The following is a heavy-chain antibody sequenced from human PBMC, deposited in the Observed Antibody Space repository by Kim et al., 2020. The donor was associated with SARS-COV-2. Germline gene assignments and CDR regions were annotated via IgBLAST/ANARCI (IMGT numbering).Heavy chain of an antibody. D-gene: IGHD6-19*01. V-gene: IGHV1-69*13. J-gene: IGHJ6*02. Sequence: SVKVSCKASGGTFSSYAISWVRHAPGQGLEWMGGIIPIFGTANYAQKFQGRVTITADESTSTAYMELSSLRSEDTAVYYCARDPPVAGVLTTEAYGMDVWGQGTTVTVSS. CDR3: ARDPPVAGVLTTEAYGMDV. CDR2: IIPIFGTA. CDR1: GGTFSSYA.